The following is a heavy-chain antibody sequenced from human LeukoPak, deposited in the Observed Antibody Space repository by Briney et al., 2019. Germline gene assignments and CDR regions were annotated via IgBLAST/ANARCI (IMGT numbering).Heavy chain of an antibody. J-gene: IGHJ4*02. D-gene: IGHD4-17*01. CDR1: GFTFSSYS. Sequence: GWSMRLXCAASGFTFSSYSMNWVRQAAGKVLEWVTSISSSSSYIYYAASVKGRFTISRDNSNNSLYLQMNSLRAEDTAVYYCARDSHHGDYPFDYWGQGTLVTVSS. CDR3: ARDSHHGDYPFDY. V-gene: IGHV3-21*01. CDR2: ISSSSSYI.